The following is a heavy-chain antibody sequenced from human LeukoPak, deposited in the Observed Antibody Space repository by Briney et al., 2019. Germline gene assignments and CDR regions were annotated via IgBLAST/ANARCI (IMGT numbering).Heavy chain of an antibody. J-gene: IGHJ3*02. CDR2: IYPGDSNT. D-gene: IGHD5-24*01. CDR3: ARRRDGYNDAFDI. V-gene: IGHV5-51*01. Sequence: GESLKISCKGSGYSFTSYWIGWVRQMPGKGLEWMGIIYPGDSNTRYSPSFQGQVTISADKSISTAYLQWSSLKASDTAIYYCARRRDGYNDAFDIWGHGTMVTVSS. CDR1: GYSFTSYW.